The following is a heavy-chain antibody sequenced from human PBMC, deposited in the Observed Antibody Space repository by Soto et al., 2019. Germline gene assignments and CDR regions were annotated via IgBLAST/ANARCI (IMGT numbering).Heavy chain of an antibody. Sequence: QITLKESGPTLVKPTQTLTLTCTFSGFSLSTSGVGVGWIRQPPGKALEWLALIYWDDDKRYSPSLKSRLTITKDTSKHQVVLTMTNMDPVDTATYYCAHGPGYSSGWYHYGMDVWGQGTTVTVSS. CDR1: GFSLSTSGVG. CDR3: AHGPGYSSGWYHYGMDV. J-gene: IGHJ6*02. CDR2: IYWDDDK. D-gene: IGHD6-19*01. V-gene: IGHV2-5*02.